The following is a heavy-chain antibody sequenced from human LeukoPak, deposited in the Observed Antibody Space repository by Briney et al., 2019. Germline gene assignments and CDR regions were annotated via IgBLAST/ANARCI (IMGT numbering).Heavy chain of an antibody. D-gene: IGHD2-21*01. Sequence: SETLSLTCTVSGGSISSSSYYWGWIRQPPGKGLEWIGSIYYSGSTYYNPSLKSRVTISVDTSKNQFSLKLSSVTAADTAVYYCARDCVYYFDYWGQGTLVTVSS. CDR3: ARDCVYYFDY. CDR1: GGSISSSSYY. V-gene: IGHV4-39*07. J-gene: IGHJ4*02. CDR2: IYYSGST.